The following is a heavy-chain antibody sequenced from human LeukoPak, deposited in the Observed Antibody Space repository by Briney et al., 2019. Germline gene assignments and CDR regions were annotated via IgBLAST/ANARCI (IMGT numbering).Heavy chain of an antibody. D-gene: IGHD2-15*01. J-gene: IGHJ3*02. CDR1: GGSISSGSYS. V-gene: IGHV4-30-2*01. CDR3: ARAEDVVVVAANMAFDI. Sequence: SQTLSLTCAVSGGSISSGSYSWSWIRQPPGKGLEWIGYIYPRGSTYYNPSLKSRVILSLDKSANQFSLKLSSVTAADTAVYYCARAEDVVVVAANMAFDIWGQGTMVTVSS. CDR2: IYPRGST.